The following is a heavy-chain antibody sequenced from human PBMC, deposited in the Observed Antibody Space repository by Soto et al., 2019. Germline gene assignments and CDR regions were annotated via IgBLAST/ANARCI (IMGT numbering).Heavy chain of an antibody. CDR3: ARHSNRRTYYYYYGMDV. V-gene: IGHV4-34*01. J-gene: IGHJ6*02. D-gene: IGHD4-4*01. CDR2: INHSGST. Sequence: PSETLSLTCAVYGGSFSGYYWSWIRQPPGKGLEWIGEINHSGSTNYNPSLKSRVTISVDTSKNQFSLKLSSVTAADTAVYYCARHSNRRTYYYYYGMDVWGQGTTVTVS. CDR1: GGSFSGYY.